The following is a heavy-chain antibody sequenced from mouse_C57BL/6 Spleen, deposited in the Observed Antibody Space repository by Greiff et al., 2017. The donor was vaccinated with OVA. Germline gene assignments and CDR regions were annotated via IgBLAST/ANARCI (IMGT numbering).Heavy chain of an antibody. Sequence: VQLKESGPELVKPGASVKISCKASGYSFTDYNMNWVKQSNGKSLEWIGVINPNYGTTSYNQKFKGKATLTVDQSSSTAYMQLNSLTSEDSAVYYCARRGGSSYVYWYFDVWGTGTTVTVSS. CDR3: ARRGGSSYVYWYFDV. D-gene: IGHD1-1*01. J-gene: IGHJ1*03. V-gene: IGHV1-39*01. CDR2: INPNYGTT. CDR1: GYSFTDYN.